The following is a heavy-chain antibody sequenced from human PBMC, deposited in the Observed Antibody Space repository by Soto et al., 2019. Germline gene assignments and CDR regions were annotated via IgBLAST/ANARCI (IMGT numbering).Heavy chain of an antibody. V-gene: IGHV4-59*01. CDR2: ISYSGTT. J-gene: IGHJ6*01. CDR1: GGSISDYY. Sequence: PSETLSLTCTVSGGSISDYYWSWIRQPPGKGLEWIGYISYSGTTNYNPSLKSRVTMSVDNSKNKFSLKLSSVTAAETAVDFWGRAGRSWYYCYYGLDVWGQGSTFTVSS. CDR3: GRAGRSWYYCYYGLDV.